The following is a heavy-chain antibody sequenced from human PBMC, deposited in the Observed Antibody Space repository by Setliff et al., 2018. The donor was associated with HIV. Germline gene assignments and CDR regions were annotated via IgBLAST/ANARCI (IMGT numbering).Heavy chain of an antibody. V-gene: IGHV1-69*13. J-gene: IGHJ6*03. Sequence: SVKVSCKASGGTFSRNAISWVRQAPGKGLEWIGGITPIFGTPKYAQKFQGRVTITADESRSPAYLELSSLRSEDAAVYYCATAGEMATIGYSYYYMGVWGKGTTVTVSS. CDR3: ATAGEMATIGYSYYYMGV. CDR1: GGTFSRNA. D-gene: IGHD3-10*01. CDR2: ITPIFGTP.